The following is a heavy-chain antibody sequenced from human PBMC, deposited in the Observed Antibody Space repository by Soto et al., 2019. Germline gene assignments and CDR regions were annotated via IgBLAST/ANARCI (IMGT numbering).Heavy chain of an antibody. V-gene: IGHV4-39*01. CDR2: FYYSQST. D-gene: IGHD4-17*01. CDR1: GGSLTSNSYY. J-gene: IGHJ4*02. Sequence: QLQLQESGPELVKPSETLSLNCTVSGGSLTSNSYYWGWIRPPPGQGLEGIGSFYYSQSTYFSPPLTSRVTISVETPKIQYALKLSAVAAADAAVYDCARRSTVTYDYWGQGILVTVSS. CDR3: ARRSTVTYDY.